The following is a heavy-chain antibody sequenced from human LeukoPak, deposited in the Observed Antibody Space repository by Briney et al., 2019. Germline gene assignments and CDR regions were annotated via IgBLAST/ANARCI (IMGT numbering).Heavy chain of an antibody. CDR3: ARVLRPMASQYYFDY. V-gene: IGHV4-59*01. J-gene: IGHJ4*02. CDR1: GAPINTYY. Sequence: PSETLSLTCTVSGAPINTYYWSWIRQPPGKGLEWIGYIYYSGTTSYNPSFKTRVTISIDTSKNQFSLKLSSVTAADTAVYYCARVLRPMASQYYFDYWGQGTLVTVSS. CDR2: IYYSGTT. D-gene: IGHD3-10*01.